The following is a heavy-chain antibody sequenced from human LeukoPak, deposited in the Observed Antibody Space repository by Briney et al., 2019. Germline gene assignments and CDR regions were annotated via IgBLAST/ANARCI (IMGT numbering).Heavy chain of an antibody. Sequence: SETLSLTCTVSGGSISSYYWSWIRQPPGKGPEWIGYIYYSGSTNYNPSLKSRVTISVDTSKNQFSLKLSSVTAADTAVYYCARVVGLRYFDWALYYYYYYMDVWGKGTTVTVSS. J-gene: IGHJ6*03. D-gene: IGHD3-9*01. CDR2: IYYSGST. V-gene: IGHV4-59*01. CDR1: GGSISSYY. CDR3: ARVVGLRYFDWALYYYYYYMDV.